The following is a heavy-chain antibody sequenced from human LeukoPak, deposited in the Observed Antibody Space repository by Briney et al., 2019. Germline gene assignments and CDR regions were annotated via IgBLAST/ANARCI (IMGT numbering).Heavy chain of an antibody. CDR2: IIPILGIA. CDR1: EGTFSSFV. V-gene: IGHV1-69*04. CDR3: ARDGYDSSGREYYFDY. D-gene: IGHD3-22*01. Sequence: SVKVSSRASEGTFSSFVISWGHQPLGQGLDWLGRIIPILGIANYAQKFQGRVTITADKSTSTAYMELSSLRSEDTAVYYCARDGYDSSGREYYFDYWGQGTLVTVSS. J-gene: IGHJ4*02.